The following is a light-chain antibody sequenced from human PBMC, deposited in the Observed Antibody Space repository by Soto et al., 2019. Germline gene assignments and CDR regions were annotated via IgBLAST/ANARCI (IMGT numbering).Light chain of an antibody. Sequence: EIVMTQSPATLSVSPGERATLSCRASQSVSSNLAWYRQKPGQAPRLLIYGASTRATGIPARFSGSGSGTEFTLTISSLQSEDFAVYYCQQYNTWPLTFGGGTKVEIK. V-gene: IGKV3-15*01. CDR2: GAS. CDR3: QQYNTWPLT. CDR1: QSVSSN. J-gene: IGKJ4*01.